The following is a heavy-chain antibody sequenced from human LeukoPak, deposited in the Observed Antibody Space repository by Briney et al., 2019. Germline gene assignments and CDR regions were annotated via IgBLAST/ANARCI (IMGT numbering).Heavy chain of an antibody. CDR1: GVSVSGYY. V-gene: IGHV3-66*02. J-gene: IGHJ4*02. CDR2: IYSGGDT. CDR3: ARGFFNFED. D-gene: IGHD3-3*01. Sequence: GGSLRLSCAASGVSVSGYYMSWVRQAPGRGLEWVSVIYSGGDTSHVDSVKGRFTVSRDNAKNTVDLHMNGLRPEDTAFYYCARGFFNFEDWGRGTLVTVSS.